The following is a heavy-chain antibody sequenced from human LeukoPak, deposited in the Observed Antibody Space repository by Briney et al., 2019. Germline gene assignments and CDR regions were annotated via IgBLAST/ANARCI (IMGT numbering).Heavy chain of an antibody. V-gene: IGHV4-59*01. Sequence: PSETLSLTCTVSGDSISGYYWNWIRQPPGKALEWIGYIYYTGITNYNPSLKSRVTISVDTSKNQFSLKLSSVTAADTAVYYCARVFSYGSGSRYFDYWGQGTLVTVSS. CDR2: IYYTGIT. J-gene: IGHJ4*02. D-gene: IGHD3-10*01. CDR1: GDSISGYY. CDR3: ARVFSYGSGSRYFDY.